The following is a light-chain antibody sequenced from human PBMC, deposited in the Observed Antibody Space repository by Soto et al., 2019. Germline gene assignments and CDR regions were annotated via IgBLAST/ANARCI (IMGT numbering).Light chain of an antibody. CDR1: SSDVGGYNY. V-gene: IGLV2-14*01. CDR2: DVS. CDR3: SSYTRSSPVV. Sequence: QSVLTQPASVSGSPGQSITISCTGTSSDVGGYNYVSWYQQHPGKAPKLMIYDVSNRPSGVSNRFSGSKSGNTASLTISGLQPENEADYYCSSYTRSSPVVFAGGTKLPVL. J-gene: IGLJ2*01.